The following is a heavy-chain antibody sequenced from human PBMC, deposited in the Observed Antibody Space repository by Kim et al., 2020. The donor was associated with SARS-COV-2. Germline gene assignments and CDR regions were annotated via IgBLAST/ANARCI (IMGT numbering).Heavy chain of an antibody. J-gene: IGHJ6*02. D-gene: IGHD6-13*01. Sequence: ASVKVSCKVSGYTLTELSMHWVRQAPGKGLEWMGGFDPEDGETMYAQKFQGRVTMTEDTSTDTAYMELSSLRSEDTAVYFCARGLAAAGRSRDYYYYYGMDVWGQGTTVTVSS. CDR1: GYTLTELS. V-gene: IGHV1-24*01. CDR3: ARGLAAAGRSRDYYYYYGMDV. CDR2: FDPEDGET.